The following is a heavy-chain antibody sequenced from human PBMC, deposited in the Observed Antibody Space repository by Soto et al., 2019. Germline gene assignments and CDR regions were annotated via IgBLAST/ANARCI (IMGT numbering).Heavy chain of an antibody. CDR2: IVVGSGNT. J-gene: IGHJ4*02. Sequence: ASVKVSCKASGFTFTRSAVQWVRQTRGQRLEWIGWIVVGSGNTNYAQKFQERVTMTRDLSTPTAYMELSSLRSEDTAVYYCVAGLDSDFWSGPVDYWGQGTLVTVSS. CDR1: GFTFTRSA. CDR3: VAGLDSDFWSGPVDY. D-gene: IGHD3-3*01. V-gene: IGHV1-58*01.